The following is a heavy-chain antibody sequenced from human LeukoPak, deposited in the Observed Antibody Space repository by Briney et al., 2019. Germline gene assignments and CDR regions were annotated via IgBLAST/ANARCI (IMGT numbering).Heavy chain of an antibody. V-gene: IGHV3-9*01. Sequence: PGRSLRLSCAASGFTFDDYAMHWVRQAPGKGLEWVSGISWNSGSIGYADSVKGRFTISRDNAKTSLYLQMNSLRPEDTALYYCAKGPFYDFWSGYLGYWGQGTLVTVSS. D-gene: IGHD3-3*01. J-gene: IGHJ4*02. CDR3: AKGPFYDFWSGYLGY. CDR2: ISWNSGSI. CDR1: GFTFDDYA.